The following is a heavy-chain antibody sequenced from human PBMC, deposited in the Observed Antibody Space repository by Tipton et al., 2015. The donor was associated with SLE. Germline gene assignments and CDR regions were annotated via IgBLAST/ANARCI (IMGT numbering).Heavy chain of an antibody. CDR1: GGSISSHY. J-gene: IGHJ6*02. CDR3: ARDRGIALGPDYYSGMDV. D-gene: IGHD6-13*01. Sequence: TLSLTCTVSGGSISSHYWSWIRQPPGKGLEWIGYIYYSGSTNYNPSLKSRVTISVDTSKNQFSLKLSSVTAADSAVYYCARDRGIALGPDYYSGMDVCGQGTTLTVAS. V-gene: IGHV4-59*11. CDR2: IYYSGST.